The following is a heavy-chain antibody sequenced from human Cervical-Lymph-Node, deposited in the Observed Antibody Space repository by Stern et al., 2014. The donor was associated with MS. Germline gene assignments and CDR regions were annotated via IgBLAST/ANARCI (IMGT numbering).Heavy chain of an antibody. CDR1: GFSFNTYA. V-gene: IGHV3-30*18. CDR2: ISNDGTKT. CDR3: AKGHGAVAGDFDS. Sequence: QVQLVQSGGSVVQPGRSLRLSCAASGFSFNTYAMHWVRQAPGKGLEWVAGISNDGTKTHYVDSVKGRFTISRDNSMNTLYLQMNSLRGEDTALFYCAKGHGAVAGDFDSWGQGSLVTVSS. J-gene: IGHJ4*02. D-gene: IGHD6-19*01.